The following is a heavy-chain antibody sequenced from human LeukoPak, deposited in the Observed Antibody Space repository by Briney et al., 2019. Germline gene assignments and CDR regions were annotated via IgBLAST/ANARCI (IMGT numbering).Heavy chain of an antibody. V-gene: IGHV3-48*02. J-gene: IGHJ4*02. CDR3: ARVHRGYSYGRLDY. Sequence: RSLRLSCAASGFNFSSYGMNWVRQAPGKGLEWVSYISSSDNTIHYADSVKGRFTISRDNAKNSLYLEMNSLRDEDTAVYYCARVHRGYSYGRLDYWGQGTLVTVSS. D-gene: IGHD5-18*01. CDR1: GFNFSSYG. CDR2: ISSSDNTI.